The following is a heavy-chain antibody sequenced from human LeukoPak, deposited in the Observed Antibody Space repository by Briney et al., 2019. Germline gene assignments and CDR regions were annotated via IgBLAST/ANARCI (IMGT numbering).Heavy chain of an antibody. CDR1: GFTFSSYA. V-gene: IGHV3-23*01. CDR3: ARGVSGSPRYFFEY. J-gene: IGHJ4*02. D-gene: IGHD1-26*01. CDR2: ISESGGST. Sequence: GGSLRLSCAASGFTFSSYAMSWVRQAPGKGLEWVSTISESGGSTYYADSVKGRFTISRDNSKNTLFLQWNSLTVEDTAVYYCARGVSGSPRYFFEYWGQGTLVTVSS.